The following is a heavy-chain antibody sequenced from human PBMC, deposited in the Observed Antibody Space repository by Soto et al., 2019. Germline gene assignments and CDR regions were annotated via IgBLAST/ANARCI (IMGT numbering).Heavy chain of an antibody. J-gene: IGHJ4*02. CDR1: GFIFSTYG. D-gene: IGHD1-26*01. CDR2: ISYDGSNE. CDR3: TKAYIVGTTWGYFES. V-gene: IGHV3-30*18. Sequence: VQLVESGGGVVQPGGSLRLSCAASGFIFSTYGMHWVRQVPGKGLEWVAHISYDGSNEHYADSVKGRFTVSRENAKNTLSLQLTSLRSEDTAVYYCTKAYIVGTTWGYFESWGQGTLVTVAS.